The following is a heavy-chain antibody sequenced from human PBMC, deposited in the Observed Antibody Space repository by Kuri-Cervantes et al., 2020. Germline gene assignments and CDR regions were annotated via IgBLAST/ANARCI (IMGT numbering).Heavy chain of an antibody. D-gene: IGHD2-21*01. V-gene: IGHV4-31*03. CDR1: GGSISSGGNY. J-gene: IGHJ5*02. Sequence: LRLSCTVSGGSISSGGNYWSWIRQHPGKGLEWNGYIYYSGSTYYNPSLKSRVTISVDTSKNQFSLKLSSVTAADTAVYYCATRPRYCGKGNWFDPWGQGTLVTVSS. CDR3: ATRPRYCGKGNWFDP. CDR2: IYYSGST.